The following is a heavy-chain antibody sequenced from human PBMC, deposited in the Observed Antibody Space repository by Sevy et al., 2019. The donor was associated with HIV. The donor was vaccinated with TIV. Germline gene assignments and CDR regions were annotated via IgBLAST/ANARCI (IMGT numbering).Heavy chain of an antibody. D-gene: IGHD6-13*01. CDR1: GFTFGDYA. CDR3: AKEVYGGIAAAGTGEFDP. V-gene: IGHV3-9*01. Sequence: GGSLRLSCAASGFTFGDYAMHWVRQAPGKGLEWVAGISWKSGSIGYADSVKGRFTISRDNAKNSLYLQMNSLIADGTALYYCAKEVYGGIAAAGTGEFDPWGQGTLVTVSS. CDR2: ISWKSGSI. J-gene: IGHJ5*02.